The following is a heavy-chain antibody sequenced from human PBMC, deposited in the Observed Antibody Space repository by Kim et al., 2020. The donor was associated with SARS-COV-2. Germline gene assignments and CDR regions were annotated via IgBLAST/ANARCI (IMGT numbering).Heavy chain of an antibody. D-gene: IGHD5-12*01. V-gene: IGHV4-59*13. CDR1: GGSISSYY. Sequence: SETLSLTCTVSGGSISSYYWSWIRQPPGKGLEWIGYIYYSGSTNYNPSLKSRVTISVDTSKNQFSLKLSSVTAADTAVYYCARDRGYETGDWYFDLWGRGTLVTVSS. CDR2: IYYSGST. J-gene: IGHJ2*01. CDR3: ARDRGYETGDWYFDL.